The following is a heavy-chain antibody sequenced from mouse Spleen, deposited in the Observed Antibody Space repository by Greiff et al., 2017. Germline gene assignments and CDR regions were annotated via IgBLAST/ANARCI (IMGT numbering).Heavy chain of an antibody. CDR2: INPNNGGT. Sequence: VQLQQSGPELVKPGASVKMSCKASGYTFTDYNMHWVKQSHGKSLEWIGYINPNNGGTSYNQKFKGKATLTVNKSSSTAYMELRSLTSEDSAVYYCASQLTGTYYFDYWGRGTTLTVSS. V-gene: IGHV1-22*01. CDR3: ASQLTGTYYFDY. D-gene: IGHD4-1*01. J-gene: IGHJ2*01. CDR1: GYTFTDYN.